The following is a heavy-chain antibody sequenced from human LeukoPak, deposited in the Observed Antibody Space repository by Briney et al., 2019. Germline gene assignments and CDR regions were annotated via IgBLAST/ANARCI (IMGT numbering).Heavy chain of an antibody. V-gene: IGHV3-30*02. J-gene: IGHJ4*02. CDR2: IRYDGSNK. D-gene: IGHD1-1*01. Sequence: GGSLRLSCAASGFTFSSYGMHWVRQAPGKGLEWLAFIRYDGSNKFYADSVKGRFTISRDNSKNTLYLQMNTLRAEDTPVYNSANGTTGPIRGVFDYWGQGTLLSVSS. CDR1: GFTFSSYG. CDR3: ANGTTGPIRGVFDY.